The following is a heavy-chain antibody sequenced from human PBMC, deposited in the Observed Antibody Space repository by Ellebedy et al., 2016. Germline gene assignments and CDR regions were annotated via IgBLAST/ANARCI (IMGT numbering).Heavy chain of an antibody. CDR2: ISFDGNIK. Sequence: GGSLRLSXAASGFTFSRYAMHWVRQAPGKGLEWVSLISFDGNIKYNADSVKGRFTISRDDSKNTLYLEMNRLRAEDTAVYYCARDRPKTRIVGAPTGSIDIWGQGTMVTVPS. CDR3: ARDRPKTRIVGAPTGSIDI. J-gene: IGHJ3*02. D-gene: IGHD1-26*01. V-gene: IGHV3-30-3*01. CDR1: GFTFSRYA.